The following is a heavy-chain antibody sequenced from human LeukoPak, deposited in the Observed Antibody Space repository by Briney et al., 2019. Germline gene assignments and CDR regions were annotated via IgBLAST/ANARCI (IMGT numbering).Heavy chain of an antibody. V-gene: IGHV4-4*07. Sequence: SETLSLTCTVPGGSISNYYWSWIRQPAGKGLEWIGRTYTNGSPNYNPSLKSRVTMSVDTSKNQFSLKLSSVTAADTAMYYCAREYQLSYDYWGQGTLVTPSS. CDR1: GGSISNYY. CDR2: TYTNGSP. J-gene: IGHJ4*02. CDR3: AREYQLSYDY. D-gene: IGHD2-2*01.